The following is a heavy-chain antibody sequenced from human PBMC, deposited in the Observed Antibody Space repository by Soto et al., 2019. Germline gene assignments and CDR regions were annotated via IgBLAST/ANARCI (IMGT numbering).Heavy chain of an antibody. D-gene: IGHD6-13*01. Sequence: EVQLLESGGGLVQPGGSLRLSCAASGFTFSSYAMNWVRQAPGKGLEWVSVVSGSDGSTYYADSVQGRFTISRDNSKNTLYLQMNSLRAEDTAIYYCARRGPGTYFDYWGQGTLVTVSS. CDR1: GFTFSSYA. CDR3: ARRGPGTYFDY. J-gene: IGHJ4*02. V-gene: IGHV3-23*01. CDR2: VSGSDGST.